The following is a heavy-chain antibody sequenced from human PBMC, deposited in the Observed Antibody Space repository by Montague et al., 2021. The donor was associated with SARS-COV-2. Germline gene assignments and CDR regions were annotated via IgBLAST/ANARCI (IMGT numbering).Heavy chain of an antibody. J-gene: IGHJ3*02. D-gene: IGHD3-16*02. CDR1: VLTFSNYD. CDR2: ISTSAYTT. CDR3: TRDYRSIVGDGLDI. Sequence: SLRLSCAASVLTFSNYDMNWVRQAPGKGPEWISYISTSAYTTSYAGSVKGRFTISIDNGKNSLYLQMNSLRVEDTAVYYCTRDYRSIVGDGLDIWGQGTKVTVSS. V-gene: IGHV3-48*03.